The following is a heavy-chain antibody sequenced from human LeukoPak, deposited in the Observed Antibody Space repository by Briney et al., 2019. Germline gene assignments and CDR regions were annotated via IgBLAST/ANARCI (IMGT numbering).Heavy chain of an antibody. CDR1: GFTFSSYG. CDR2: IWYDGSNK. Sequence: GGSLRLSCAASGFTFSSYGMHWVRQAPGKGLEWVAVIWYDGSNKYYADSVKGRFTISGDNSKNTLYLQMNSLRAEDTAVYYCASSYGDYGPAGYWGQGTLVTVSS. D-gene: IGHD4/OR15-4a*01. CDR3: ASSYGDYGPAGY. V-gene: IGHV3-33*01. J-gene: IGHJ4*02.